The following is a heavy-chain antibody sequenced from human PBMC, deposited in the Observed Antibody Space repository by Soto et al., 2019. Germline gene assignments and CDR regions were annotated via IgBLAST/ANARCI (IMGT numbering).Heavy chain of an antibody. CDR3: RGYSDYDSYGIDV. Sequence: QVQLLESGPGLVKPSETLSLTCTVSGDSISSYSWSWIRQVAGKGLEWIGRLYTSGSTKYSPSLKSRVTMSVDASKNQFSMRLSSVTAADTAVYYCRGYSDYDSYGIDVWGQGTTVTVSS. V-gene: IGHV4-4*07. CDR1: GDSISSYS. CDR2: LYTSGST. J-gene: IGHJ6*02. D-gene: IGHD5-12*01.